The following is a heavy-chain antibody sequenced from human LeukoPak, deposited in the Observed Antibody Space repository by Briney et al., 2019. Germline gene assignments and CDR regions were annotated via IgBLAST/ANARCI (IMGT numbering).Heavy chain of an antibody. CDR1: GFTFSSYW. J-gene: IGHJ4*02. CDR2: IKQDGSEK. D-gene: IGHD1-26*01. CDR3: ARAIGGSYYVFDY. Sequence: GGSLRLSCAASGFTFSSYWMSWVRQAPGKGLEWVANIKQDGSEKYYVDSVKGRFTISRDNAKNSLYLQMNSLRAEDTAVYYCARAIGGSYYVFDYWGQGTLVTASS. V-gene: IGHV3-7*01.